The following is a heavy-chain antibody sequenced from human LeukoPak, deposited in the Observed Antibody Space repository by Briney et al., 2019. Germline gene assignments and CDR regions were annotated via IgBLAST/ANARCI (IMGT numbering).Heavy chain of an antibody. CDR2: INHSGST. CDR1: GGSISSSSYY. Sequence: SETLSLTCTVSGGSISSSSYYWGWIRQPPGKGLGWIGEINHSGSTNYNPSLKSRVTISVDTSKNQFSLKLSSVTAADTAVYYCARSRMITFGGVISLTYFDYWGQGTLVTVSS. CDR3: ARSRMITFGGVISLTYFDY. V-gene: IGHV4-39*07. J-gene: IGHJ4*02. D-gene: IGHD3-16*02.